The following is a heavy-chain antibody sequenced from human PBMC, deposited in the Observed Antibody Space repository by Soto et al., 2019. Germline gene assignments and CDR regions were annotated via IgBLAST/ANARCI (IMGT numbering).Heavy chain of an antibody. J-gene: IGHJ4*02. CDR2: IIPSFGTA. V-gene: IGHV1-69*01. CDR1: GGTFSSYA. CDR3: AILQGKDIVVVPSTPVDY. D-gene: IGHD2-2*01. Sequence: QVQLVQSGAEVKKPGSSVKVSCKASGGTFSSYAISWVRQAPGQGLEWMGGIIPSFGTANYAQKFQGRVTITADESTSTAYMELSSLRSEDTAVYYCAILQGKDIVVVPSTPVDYWGQGTLVTVSS.